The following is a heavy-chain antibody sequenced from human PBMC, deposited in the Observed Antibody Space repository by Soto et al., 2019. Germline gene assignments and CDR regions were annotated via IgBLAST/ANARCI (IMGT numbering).Heavy chain of an antibody. J-gene: IGHJ5*02. D-gene: IGHD2-21*02. CDR3: ARGLVFYGGFDP. Sequence: PEGSLRLYCAASGFTFTDYYMSWIRQAPGKGLEWLSYISSSGSTIYYADSVKGRFTISRDNAKNSLYLQMNSLRAEDTAVYYCARGLVFYGGFDPWGQGTLVTVSS. CDR1: GFTFTDYY. V-gene: IGHV3-11*01. CDR2: ISSSGSTI.